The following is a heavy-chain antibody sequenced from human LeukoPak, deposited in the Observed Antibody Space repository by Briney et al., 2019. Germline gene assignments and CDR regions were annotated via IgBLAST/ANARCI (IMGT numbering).Heavy chain of an antibody. CDR3: AKMAAPRVAPFDY. CDR1: GFTFKNYA. CDR2: ISSSAAST. D-gene: IGHD3-3*01. J-gene: IGHJ4*02. V-gene: IGHV3-23*01. Sequence: GGSLRLSCAASGFTFKNYAMSWVRQAPGKGLEWVSGISSSAASTYYADSVKGRFTISRDSSENTLYLQMNSLTADDTAVYYCAKMAAPRVAPFDYWGQGTLVTVSS.